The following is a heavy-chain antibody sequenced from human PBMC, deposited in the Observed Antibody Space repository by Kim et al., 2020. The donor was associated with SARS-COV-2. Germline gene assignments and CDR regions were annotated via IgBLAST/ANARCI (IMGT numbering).Heavy chain of an antibody. CDR2: ISYDGSNK. J-gene: IGHJ4*02. D-gene: IGHD3-10*01. CDR1: GFTFSSYG. Sequence: GGSLRLSCAASGFTFSSYGMHWVRQAPGKGLEWVAVISYDGSNKYYADSVKGRFTISRDNSKNTLYLQMNSLRAEDTAVYYCARDPSMYYYGSGSYYFFDYWGQGTLVTVSS. CDR3: ARDPSMYYYGSGSYYFFDY. V-gene: IGHV3-33*05.